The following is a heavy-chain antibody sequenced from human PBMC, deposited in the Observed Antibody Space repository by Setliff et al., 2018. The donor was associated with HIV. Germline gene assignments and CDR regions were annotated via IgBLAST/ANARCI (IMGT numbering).Heavy chain of an antibody. CDR3: ARDPPYDILTGYYGDAFDI. J-gene: IGHJ3*02. D-gene: IGHD3-9*01. Sequence: SGFTFNGYWMSWVRQAPGKGLEWVANIRQDGSEQYYVDSVKGRFTISRDNAKNSLYLQMNSLRAEDTAVYYCARDPPYDILTGYYGDAFDIWGQGTMVTVSS. CDR2: IRQDGSEQ. CDR1: GFTFNGYW. V-gene: IGHV3-7*01.